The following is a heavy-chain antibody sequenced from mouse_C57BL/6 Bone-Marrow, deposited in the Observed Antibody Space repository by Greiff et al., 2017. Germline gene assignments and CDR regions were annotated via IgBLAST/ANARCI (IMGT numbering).Heavy chain of an antibody. V-gene: IGHV1-69*01. CDR2: IDPSDSYT. Sequence: VQLQQPGAELVMPGASVKLSCKASGYTFTSYWMHWVKQRPGQGLEWIGEIDPSDSYTNYNQKFKGKSTLTVDKSSSTAYMHLSSLTSEDSAVYYCARSSGGSSFFDYWGQGTTLTVSS. J-gene: IGHJ2*01. D-gene: IGHD1-1*01. CDR3: ARSSGGSSFFDY. CDR1: GYTFTSYW.